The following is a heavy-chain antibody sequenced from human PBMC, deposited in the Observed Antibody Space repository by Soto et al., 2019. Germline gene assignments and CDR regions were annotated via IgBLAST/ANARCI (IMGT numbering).Heavy chain of an antibody. V-gene: IGHV4-39*01. J-gene: IGHJ4*02. CDR1: GVSISNSSYY. CDR2: IYYSGIT. CDR3: ARHGSN. Sequence: QLQLQESGPGLVKPSETLSLTCTVSGVSISNSSYYWGWLRRPPGKGLEWIGTIYYSGITYYNPSLKRRVTIYVDTSKNQFSLKLTSVTAADTAVYYCARHGSNWGQGTLVTVSS.